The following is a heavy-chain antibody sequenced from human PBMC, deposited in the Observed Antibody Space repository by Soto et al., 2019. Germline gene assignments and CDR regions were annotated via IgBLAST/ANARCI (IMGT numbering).Heavy chain of an antibody. V-gene: IGHV3-33*01. CDR3: ARDAGNWFDP. Sequence: QVQLVESGGGVVQPGSSLRLSCAASGFTFSNYGMHWVRQAPGKGLEWVAVIWYDGSNKYYADSVKGRFTISRDNSKNTPYLQMNSLRAEDTAVYYCARDAGNWFDPWGQGTLVTVSS. CDR2: IWYDGSNK. CDR1: GFTFSNYG. D-gene: IGHD3-10*01. J-gene: IGHJ5*02.